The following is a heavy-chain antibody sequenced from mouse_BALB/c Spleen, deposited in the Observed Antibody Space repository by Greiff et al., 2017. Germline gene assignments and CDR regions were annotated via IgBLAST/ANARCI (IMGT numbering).Heavy chain of an antibody. CDR1: GYSFTSYY. D-gene: IGHD1-1*01. Sequence: VQLQQSGPELMKPGASVKISCKASGYSFTSYYMHWVKQSHGKSLEWIGYIDPFNGGTSYNQKFKGKATLTVDKYSSTAYMHLSSLTSEDSAVYYCARGDYGSSYFAYWGQGTLVTVSA. CDR3: ARGDYGSSYFAY. CDR2: IDPFNGGT. V-gene: IGHV1S135*01. J-gene: IGHJ3*01.